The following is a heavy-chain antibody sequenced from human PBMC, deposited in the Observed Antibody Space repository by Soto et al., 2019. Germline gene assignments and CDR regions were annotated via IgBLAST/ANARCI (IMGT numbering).Heavy chain of an antibody. Sequence: QVQLKESGPGLVKPADTLSLTCTVSGGSITPYYWSWIRQTPGGGLAWIGYVSYNGNTDYNPSLKSRVPISADTSKNEFALKWTSRTAADAAIYFCARQQYTVVTAFDVWGQGTMVAGSS. V-gene: IGHV4-59*07. D-gene: IGHD2-15*01. CDR1: GGSITPYY. CDR2: VSYNGNT. CDR3: ARQQYTVVTAFDV. J-gene: IGHJ3*01.